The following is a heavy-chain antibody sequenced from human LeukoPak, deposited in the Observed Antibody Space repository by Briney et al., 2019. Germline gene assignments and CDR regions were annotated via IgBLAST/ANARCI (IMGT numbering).Heavy chain of an antibody. J-gene: IGHJ4*02. V-gene: IGHV3-7*01. CDR2: ISQDGTET. D-gene: IGHD1-14*01. Sequence: GGSLRLSCAASGFTFTAYWMTWVRHAPGKGLEWVAHISQDGTETYFLDSVRGRFTISRDNAKNSLYLQMNSLRAEDTAVYYCTNGIYRTSYWGQGTLVTVSS. CDR3: TNGIYRTSY. CDR1: GFTFTAYW.